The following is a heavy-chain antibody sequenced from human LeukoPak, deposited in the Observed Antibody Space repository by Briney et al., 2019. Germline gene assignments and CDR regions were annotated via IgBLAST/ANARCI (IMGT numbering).Heavy chain of an antibody. Sequence: SQTLSLTCTVSGRSISSGGYYWSWIRQHPGKGLEWSGYIYYSGSTYYNPSLKSRVTISVDTSKNQFSLKLSSVTAADTAVYYCARYYDSSGYYRYFDYWGQGTLVTVSS. CDR3: ARYYDSSGYYRYFDY. CDR2: IYYSGST. V-gene: IGHV4-31*03. D-gene: IGHD3-22*01. J-gene: IGHJ4*02. CDR1: GRSISSGGYY.